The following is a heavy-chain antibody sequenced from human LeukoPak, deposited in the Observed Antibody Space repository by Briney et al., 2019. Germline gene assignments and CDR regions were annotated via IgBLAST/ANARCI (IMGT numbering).Heavy chain of an antibody. J-gene: IGHJ2*01. CDR2: IYYSGST. CDR1: GVSISSGDYY. V-gene: IGHV4-30-4*01. CDR3: ARAAYSYDSSGYPVDL. D-gene: IGHD3-22*01. Sequence: SQTLSLTCTVSGVSISSGDYYWSWIRQPPGKGLEWIGYIYYSGSTYYNPSLKSRVTISVDTSKKQFSLKLSSVTAADTAVYYCARAAYSYDSSGYPVDLWGRRTLVTVSS.